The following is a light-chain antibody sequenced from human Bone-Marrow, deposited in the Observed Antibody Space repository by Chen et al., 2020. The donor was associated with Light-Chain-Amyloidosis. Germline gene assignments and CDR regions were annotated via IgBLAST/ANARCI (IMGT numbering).Light chain of an antibody. CDR1: QSISTY. CDR3: QQGDITPQVT. CDR2: AAS. V-gene: IGKV1-39*01. J-gene: IGKJ4*01. Sequence: IQMTQSPSSLSASIGDRVTLTCRASQSISTYLNWYQQKPGKAPKLLIYAASSLQSGVPSRFSGSGSGTEFTLTKSSLQTEDVATYYWQQGDITPQVTFGGGTKVEIK.